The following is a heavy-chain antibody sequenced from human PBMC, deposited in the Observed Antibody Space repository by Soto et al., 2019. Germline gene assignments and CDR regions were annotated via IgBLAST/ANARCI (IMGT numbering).Heavy chain of an antibody. D-gene: IGHD3-3*01. CDR1: GFTFDDSA. Sequence: TLRLSCVASGFTFDDSAMHCVLQHPGKGLEGVSGISRNSGSIAYADSVKGRLTISRDNDKKSLYLQMISLRPEDTALYYCAKDLTFTIFEDGMHVWGQGTTVTVSS. V-gene: IGHV3-9*01. CDR3: AKDLTFTIFEDGMHV. J-gene: IGHJ6*02. CDR2: ISRNSGSI.